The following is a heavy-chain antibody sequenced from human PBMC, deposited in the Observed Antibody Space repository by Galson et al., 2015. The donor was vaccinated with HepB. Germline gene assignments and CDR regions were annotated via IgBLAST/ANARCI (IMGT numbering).Heavy chain of an antibody. Sequence: SLRLSCAASGFTFSDYYMSWIRQAPGKGLEWISYISSGGSIIYYADSVKGRFTISRDNAKNSLFLQMNSLRADDTAVYYCARVPPFHIAAAIYYYYMDVWGKGTTVTVSS. J-gene: IGHJ6*03. CDR1: GFTFSDYY. CDR2: ISSGGSII. V-gene: IGHV3-11*01. D-gene: IGHD6-13*01. CDR3: ARVPPFHIAAAIYYYYMDV.